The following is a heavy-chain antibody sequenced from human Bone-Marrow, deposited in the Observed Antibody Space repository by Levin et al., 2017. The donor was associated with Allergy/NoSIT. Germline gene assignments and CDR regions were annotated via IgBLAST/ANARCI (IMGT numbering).Heavy chain of an antibody. D-gene: IGHD3-3*01. CDR2: ISYDGSNK. CDR1: GFTFSSYG. CDR3: ANRGIDDFWSGDDAFDI. V-gene: IGHV3-30*18. Sequence: AGGSLRLSCAASGFTFSSYGMHWVRQAPGKGLEWVAVISYDGSNKYYADSVKGRFTISRDNSKNTLYLQMNSLRAEDTAVYYCANRGIDDFWSGDDAFDIWGQGTMVTVSS. J-gene: IGHJ3*02.